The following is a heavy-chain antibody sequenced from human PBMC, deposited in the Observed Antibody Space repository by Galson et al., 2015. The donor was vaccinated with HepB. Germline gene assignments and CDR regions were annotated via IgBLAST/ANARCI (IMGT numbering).Heavy chain of an antibody. J-gene: IGHJ5*02. D-gene: IGHD1-26*01. Sequence: SVKVSCKASGYSFTGDYMHWVRQAPGQGLEWMGWINPNTGGTNYAQKFQGRVTMTRDTSISTAYMELSSLRSDDTAVYYCARRSGSGIYCFDPWGQGTLVTVSS. CDR2: INPNTGGT. V-gene: IGHV1-2*02. CDR1: GYSFTGDY. CDR3: ARRSGSGIYCFDP.